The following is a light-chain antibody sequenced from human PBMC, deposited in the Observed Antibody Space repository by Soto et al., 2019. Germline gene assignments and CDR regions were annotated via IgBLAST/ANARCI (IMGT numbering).Light chain of an antibody. Sequence: AIRMTQSPSSLSASTGDRVTITCRASQGISSYLAWYQQKPGKAPKXXIYAASTLQSGVPSRFSGSGSGTDFTLTISCLQSEDFATYYCQQYYSYPWTFGQGTKVDIK. V-gene: IGKV1-8*01. J-gene: IGKJ1*01. CDR3: QQYYSYPWT. CDR1: QGISSY. CDR2: AAS.